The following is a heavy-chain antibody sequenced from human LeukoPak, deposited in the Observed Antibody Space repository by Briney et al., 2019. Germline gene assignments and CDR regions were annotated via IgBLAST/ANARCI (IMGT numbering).Heavy chain of an antibody. J-gene: IGHJ5*02. CDR3: ARDVRYASGWSTPES. V-gene: IGHV4-4*07. CDR1: GGSIINHY. D-gene: IGHD6-19*01. Sequence: KPSETLSLTCTVSGGSIINHYWSWIRQPAGKGLEWIGRIYSSGSANYSPSLKSRVSMSIDTSNNHFSLNSTSVTAADTALYFCARDVRYASGWSTPESWGQGTLVTVSS. CDR2: IYSSGSA.